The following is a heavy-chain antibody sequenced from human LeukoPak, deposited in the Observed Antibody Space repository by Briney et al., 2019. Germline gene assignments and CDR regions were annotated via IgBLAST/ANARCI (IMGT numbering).Heavy chain of an antibody. V-gene: IGHV4-30-4*01. CDR3: ARVRALIAFDI. D-gene: IGHD3-3*02. CDR2: IYYSAST. Sequence: WIGYIYYSASTYYNPSLKSRVTISVDTSKNQFSLKLSSVTAADTAVYYCARVRALIAFDIWGQGTMVTVSS. J-gene: IGHJ3*02.